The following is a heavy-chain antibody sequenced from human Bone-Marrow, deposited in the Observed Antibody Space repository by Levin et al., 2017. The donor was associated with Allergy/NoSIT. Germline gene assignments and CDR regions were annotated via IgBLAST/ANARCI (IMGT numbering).Heavy chain of an antibody. CDR2: IYDSGST. D-gene: IGHD2-8*01. Sequence: PSETLSLTCTVSGGSIRSDYWSWIRQSPGKGLEWIGHIYDSGSTEYNPSLKSRVTISRDTSKNQFSLKLSSVTAADTAVYYCAKTPAFWCPNGVCVPLSFWFDPWGQGTLVTVSS. CDR1: GGSIRSDY. V-gene: IGHV4-59*01. CDR3: AKTPAFWCPNGVCVPLSFWFDP. J-gene: IGHJ5*02.